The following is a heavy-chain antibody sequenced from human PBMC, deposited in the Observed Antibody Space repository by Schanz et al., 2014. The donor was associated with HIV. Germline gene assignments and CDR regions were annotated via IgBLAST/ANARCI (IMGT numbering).Heavy chain of an antibody. D-gene: IGHD2-15*01. CDR1: GFMFRNYA. J-gene: IGHJ2*01. Sequence: EVQLLESGGGLAQPGGSLRLSCVTSGFMFRNYAMSWVRQAPGKGLEWVSCISGSGSSTYFADSVKGRFTISRDNSKNTLFLQMSRLRVEDTAVYYCALSRPSGYGGSWYFDLWGRGTLVAVSS. V-gene: IGHV3-23*01. CDR3: ALSRPSGYGGSWYFDL. CDR2: ISGSGSST.